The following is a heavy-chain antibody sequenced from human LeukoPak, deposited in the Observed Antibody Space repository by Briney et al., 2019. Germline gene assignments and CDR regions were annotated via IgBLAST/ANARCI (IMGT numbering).Heavy chain of an antibody. J-gene: IGHJ4*02. Sequence: GGSLRLSCAASGFTFSSYEMNWVRQAPGKGLEWVSYISSSGSTIYYADSVKGRFTISRDNAKNSLYLQMNSLRAEDTAVYYCARDTYDSSGYYFPFDYWSQGTLVTVSS. V-gene: IGHV3-48*03. D-gene: IGHD3-22*01. CDR1: GFTFSSYE. CDR3: ARDTYDSSGYYFPFDY. CDR2: ISSSGSTI.